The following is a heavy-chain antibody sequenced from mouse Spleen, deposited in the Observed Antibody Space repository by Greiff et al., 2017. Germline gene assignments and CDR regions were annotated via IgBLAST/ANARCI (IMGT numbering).Heavy chain of an antibody. CDR1: GYTFTG. CDR3: ASGWVRRAY. V-gene: IGHV1-9*01. D-gene: IGHD2-14*01. J-gene: IGHJ3*01. Sequence: VQVVESGAELMKPGASVKLSCKATGYTFTGLEWIGEILPGSGSTNYNEKFKGKATFTADTSSNTAYMQLSSLTTEDSAIYYCASGWVRRAYWGQGTLVTVSA. CDR2: ILPGSGST.